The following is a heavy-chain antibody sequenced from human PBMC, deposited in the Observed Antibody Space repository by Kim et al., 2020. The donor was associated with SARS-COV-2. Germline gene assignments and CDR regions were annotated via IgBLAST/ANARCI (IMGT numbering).Heavy chain of an antibody. CDR1: GFTFSSYA. CDR2: ISGSGGST. Sequence: GGSLRLSCAASGFTFSSYAMSWVRQAPGKGLEWVSAISGSGGSTYYADSVKGRFTISRDNSKNTLYLQMNSLRAEDTAVYYCAKGDEYYYGSGAGFDPWGQGTLVTVSS. V-gene: IGHV3-23*01. J-gene: IGHJ5*02. D-gene: IGHD3-10*01. CDR3: AKGDEYYYGSGAGFDP.